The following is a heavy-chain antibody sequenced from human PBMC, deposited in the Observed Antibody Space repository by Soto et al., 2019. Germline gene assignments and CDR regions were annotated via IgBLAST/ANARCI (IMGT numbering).Heavy chain of an antibody. CDR3: AKDTGADY. Sequence: QVQLVESGGGVVQPGRSLRLSCAASGFTFSSYGMYWVRQVPGKGLEWVARVSYDGSDQFYGDSVKGRFTISRDNSKNILYVQMNSLRSEDTAVYYCAKDTGADYWGQGTVVTVSA. J-gene: IGHJ4*02. D-gene: IGHD3-10*01. V-gene: IGHV3-30*18. CDR1: GFTFSSYG. CDR2: VSYDGSDQ.